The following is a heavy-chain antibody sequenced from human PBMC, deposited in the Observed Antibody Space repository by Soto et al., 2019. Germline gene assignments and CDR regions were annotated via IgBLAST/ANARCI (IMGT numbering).Heavy chain of an antibody. J-gene: IGHJ4*02. CDR1: GYTFASYS. D-gene: IGHD3-10*01. CDR3: ARIGSAYGPFDY. CDR2: IYPYDSDT. V-gene: IGHV5-51*01. Sequence: GESLKISCKGSGYTFASYSFAWVRQMPGKGLEWMGIIYPYDSDTRYSPSFQGQVSVSVDKSISAAYLQWSSLKASDTAIYYCARIGSAYGPFDYWGQGTLVTVSS.